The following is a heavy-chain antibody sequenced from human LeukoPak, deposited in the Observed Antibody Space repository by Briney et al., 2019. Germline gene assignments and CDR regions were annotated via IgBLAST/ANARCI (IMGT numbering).Heavy chain of an antibody. CDR2: ISAYNGNT. CDR1: GYTFTSYG. Sequence: ASVKVSCKASGYTFTSYGISWVRQAPGQGLEWMGWISAYNGNTNYAQKLQGRATMTTDTSTSTAYMELRSLRSDDTAVYYCARDYYDSSGYYPGGYWGQGTLVTVSS. CDR3: ARDYYDSSGYYPGGY. V-gene: IGHV1-18*01. J-gene: IGHJ4*02. D-gene: IGHD3-22*01.